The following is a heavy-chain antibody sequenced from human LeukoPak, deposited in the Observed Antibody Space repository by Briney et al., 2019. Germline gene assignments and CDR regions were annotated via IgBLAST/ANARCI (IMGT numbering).Heavy chain of an antibody. CDR2: ISGSGGST. CDR1: GFTFSSYA. CDR3: AKDYCSSTSCYIFDY. D-gene: IGHD2-2*02. V-gene: IGHV3-23*01. J-gene: IGHJ4*02. Sequence: GGSLRLSCAASGFTFSSYAMSWVRQAPGKGLEWVSAISGSGGSTYYADSVKGRFTISRDNSKNTLYLQMNSLRAEDTAVYYCAKDYCSSTSCYIFDYWGQGTLVTVSS.